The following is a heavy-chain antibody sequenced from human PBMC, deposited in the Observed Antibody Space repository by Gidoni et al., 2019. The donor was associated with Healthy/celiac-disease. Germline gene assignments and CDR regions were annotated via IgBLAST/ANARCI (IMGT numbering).Heavy chain of an antibody. Sequence: QLQLQESGPGLVKPPETLSLTCTVSGGSISSSSYYWGWIRQPPGKGLEWIGSIYYSGSTYYNPSLKSRVTISVDTSKNQFSLKLSSVTAADTAVYYCARVLAGRYYFDYWGQGTLVTVSS. CDR1: GGSISSSSYY. V-gene: IGHV4-39*07. CDR2: IYYSGST. CDR3: ARVLAGRYYFDY. J-gene: IGHJ4*02. D-gene: IGHD6-19*01.